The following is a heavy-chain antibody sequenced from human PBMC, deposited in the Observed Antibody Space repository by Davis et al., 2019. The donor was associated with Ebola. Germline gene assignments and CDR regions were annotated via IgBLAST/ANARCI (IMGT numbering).Heavy chain of an antibody. V-gene: IGHV3-23*01. Sequence: GESLKISCEASGFSFSTYAMTWVRQAPGKGLEWVSAISGSGGSIYYADSVKGRFTISKDNAKNSLYLQVNSLRAEDTAVYYCARGGYYDSSGYSHAAFDIWGQGTMVTVSS. D-gene: IGHD3-22*01. CDR1: GFSFSTYA. CDR3: ARGGYYDSSGYSHAAFDI. J-gene: IGHJ3*02. CDR2: ISGSGGSI.